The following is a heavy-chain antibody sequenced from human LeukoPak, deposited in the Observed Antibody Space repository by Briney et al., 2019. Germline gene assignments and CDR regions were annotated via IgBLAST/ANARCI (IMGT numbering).Heavy chain of an antibody. CDR1: GFTFSSYE. D-gene: IGHD3-10*01. V-gene: IGHV3-48*03. CDR3: ARVGITMVRGVIDY. Sequence: GGSLRLSCAASGFTFSSYEMNWVRQAPGKGLEWVSYIGSSGSTIYYADSVKGRFTISRDNAKNSLYLQMNSLRAEDTAVYYCARVGITMVRGVIDYWGQGTLVTVSS. J-gene: IGHJ4*02. CDR2: IGSSGSTI.